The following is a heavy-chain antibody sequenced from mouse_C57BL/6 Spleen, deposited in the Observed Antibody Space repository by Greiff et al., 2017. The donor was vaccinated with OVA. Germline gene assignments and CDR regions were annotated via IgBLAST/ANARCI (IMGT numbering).Heavy chain of an antibody. Sequence: EVKVEESGGGLVQPGGSMKLSCVASGFTFSNYWMNWVRQSPEKGLEWVAQIRLKSDNYATHYAESVKGRFTISRDDSKSSVYLQMNNLRAEDTGIYYCTGREGYFDVWGTGTTVTVSS. CDR2: IRLKSDNYAT. J-gene: IGHJ1*03. CDR3: TGREGYFDV. V-gene: IGHV6-3*01. CDR1: GFTFSNYW.